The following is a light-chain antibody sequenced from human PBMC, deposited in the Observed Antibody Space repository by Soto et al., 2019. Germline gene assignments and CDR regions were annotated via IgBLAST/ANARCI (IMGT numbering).Light chain of an antibody. Sequence: EIVLTQSPGTLSLSPGERATLSCRASQSVSSSYLAWYQQKPCQAPRLLIYGASSRATGIPDRFSGSGSGTDFTLTISRLVPEDFAVYYCQQYGSSPGFTFGPGTKVDIK. CDR3: QQYGSSPGFT. CDR1: QSVSSSY. V-gene: IGKV3-20*01. CDR2: GAS. J-gene: IGKJ3*01.